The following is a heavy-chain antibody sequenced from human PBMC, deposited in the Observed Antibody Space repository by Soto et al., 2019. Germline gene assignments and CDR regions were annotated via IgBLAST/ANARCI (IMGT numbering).Heavy chain of an antibody. CDR3: AKLKRVAPVSYFDH. Sequence: AGGSLRLSCAASGFNFSTSGMDWVRQVPGKGLEWVAVISIDGSRQYYAESVKGRFTISRDNSKKIVYLQMNSLRAENTAVYYCAKLKRVAPVSYFDHWGQGILVTVSS. V-gene: IGHV3-30*18. D-gene: IGHD2-15*01. J-gene: IGHJ4*02. CDR2: ISIDGSRQ. CDR1: GFNFSTSG.